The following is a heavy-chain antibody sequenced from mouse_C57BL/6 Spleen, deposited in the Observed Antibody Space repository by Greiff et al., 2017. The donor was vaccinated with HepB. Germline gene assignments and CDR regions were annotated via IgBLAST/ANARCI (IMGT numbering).Heavy chain of an antibody. V-gene: IGHV1-85*01. Sequence: VKLVESGPELVKPGASVKLSCKASGYTFTSYDINWVKQRPGQGLEWIGWIYPRDGSTKYNEKFKGKATLTVDTSSSTAYMELHSLTSEDSAVYFCAQGSSYDAMDYWGQGTSVTVSS. D-gene: IGHD1-1*01. CDR2: IYPRDGST. J-gene: IGHJ4*01. CDR1: GYTFTSYD. CDR3: AQGSSYDAMDY.